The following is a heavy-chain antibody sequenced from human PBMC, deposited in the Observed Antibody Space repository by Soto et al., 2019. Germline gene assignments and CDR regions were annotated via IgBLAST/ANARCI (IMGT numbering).Heavy chain of an antibody. CDR3: AKDPHGRRIAAAGKVLNWFDP. CDR2: ISGSGGST. CDR1: GFTFSSYA. D-gene: IGHD6-13*01. Sequence: PGGSLRLSCAASGFTFSSYAMSWVRQAPGKGLEWVSAISGSGGSTYYADSVKGRFTISRDNSKNTLYLQMNSLRAEDTAVYYCAKDPHGRRIAAAGKVLNWFDPWGQGTLVTVS. V-gene: IGHV3-23*01. J-gene: IGHJ5*02.